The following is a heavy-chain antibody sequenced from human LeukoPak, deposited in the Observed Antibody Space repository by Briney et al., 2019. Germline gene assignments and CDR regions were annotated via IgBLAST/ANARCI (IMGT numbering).Heavy chain of an antibody. D-gene: IGHD3-22*01. V-gene: IGHV3-30*18. CDR3: ANTYYDSSGLDY. Sequence: GGSLRLSCAASGFTFSSYGMHWARQAPGKGLEWVAVISYDGSNKYYADSVKGRFTISRDNSKNTLYLQMNSLRAEDTAVYYCANTYYDSSGLDYWGQGTLVTVSS. CDR1: GFTFSSYG. CDR2: ISYDGSNK. J-gene: IGHJ4*02.